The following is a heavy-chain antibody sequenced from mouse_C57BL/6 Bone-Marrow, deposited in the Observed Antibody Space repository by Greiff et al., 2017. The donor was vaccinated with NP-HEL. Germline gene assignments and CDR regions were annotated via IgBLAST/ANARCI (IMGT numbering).Heavy chain of an antibody. J-gene: IGHJ2*01. CDR1: GYTFTSYG. CDR2: IYPRSGNT. D-gene: IGHD1-1*01. CDR3: ARYYYGSSYYY. Sequence: QVQLKQSGAELARPGASVKLSCKASGYTFTSYGISWVKQRTGQGLEWIGEIYPRSGNTYYNEKFKGKATLTADKSSSTAYMELRSLTSEDSAVYFCARYYYGSSYYYWGQGTTLTVSS. V-gene: IGHV1-81*01.